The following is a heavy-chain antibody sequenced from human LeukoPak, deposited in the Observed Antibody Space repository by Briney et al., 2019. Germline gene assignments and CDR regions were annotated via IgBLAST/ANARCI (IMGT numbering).Heavy chain of an antibody. V-gene: IGHV3-21*01. J-gene: IGHJ4*02. Sequence: GGSLRLSCAASGFAFNTYSMNGVRQAPGKGLEWVSFIFASSTYIYYTDSVKGRFTISRDNSKNTLYLQMNSLRAEDTAVYYCARGDSSGYYSLHYFDYWGQGTLVTVSS. D-gene: IGHD3-22*01. CDR1: GFAFNTYS. CDR2: IFASSTYI. CDR3: ARGDSSGYYSLHYFDY.